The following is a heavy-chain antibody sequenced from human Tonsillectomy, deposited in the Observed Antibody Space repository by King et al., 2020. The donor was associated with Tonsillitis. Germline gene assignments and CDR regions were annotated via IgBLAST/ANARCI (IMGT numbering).Heavy chain of an antibody. CDR2: INNDGSGT. J-gene: IGHJ4*02. D-gene: IGHD7-27*01. CDR1: GFIFSNYW. Sequence: DVQLVESGGGLVQPGGSLTLSCAASGFIFSNYWMHWVRQGPGKGLEWVAHINNDGSGTTYADSVKGRFNISRDNAKSTLHLQMNSLRDADMAVYYCVRDNWGMHNWGQGTLITVSS. CDR3: VRDNWGMHN. V-gene: IGHV3-74*01.